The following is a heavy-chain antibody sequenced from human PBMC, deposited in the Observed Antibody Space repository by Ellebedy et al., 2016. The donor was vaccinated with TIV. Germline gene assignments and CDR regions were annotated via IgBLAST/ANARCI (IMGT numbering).Heavy chain of an antibody. D-gene: IGHD4-17*01. V-gene: IGHV3-23*01. CDR1: GFTFSSYT. CDR2: ISGSGRSQ. Sequence: GESLKISCAASGFTFSSYTMSWVRQAPGKGLEWVSGISGSGRSQYYADAVRGRFTISRDNSNNKLYLQMKSLIAEDTAVYYCATTTLTTRDYWGQGTLVIVST. CDR3: ATTTLTTRDY. J-gene: IGHJ4*02.